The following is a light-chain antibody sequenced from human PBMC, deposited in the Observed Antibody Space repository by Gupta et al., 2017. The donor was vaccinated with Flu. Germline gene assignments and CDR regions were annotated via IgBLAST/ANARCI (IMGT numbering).Light chain of an antibody. CDR1: SGVIANDY. Sequence: VTNTCTRSSGVIANDYLLCHQQPPAPSPNILIYTGSSRCSGVPDRFSGAGDSSSTSATLTIAGPQAEAEDDYYSQSYDSSSRVFGGGTKLTVL. CDR3: QSYDSSSRV. CDR2: TGS. V-gene: IGLV6-57*01. J-gene: IGLJ3*02.